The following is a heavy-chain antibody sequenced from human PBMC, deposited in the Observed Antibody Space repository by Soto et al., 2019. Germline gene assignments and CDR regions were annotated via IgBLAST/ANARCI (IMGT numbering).Heavy chain of an antibody. CDR3: AKGGAYSGYDYYYYYYMDA. V-gene: IGHV3-23*01. J-gene: IGHJ6*03. D-gene: IGHD5-12*01. Sequence: GGSLILSCAASGFTFSSYAMSWVRQAPGKGLEWVSAISGSGGSTYYADSVKGRFTISRDNSKNTLYLQMNSLRAEDTAVYYCAKGGAYSGYDYYYYYYMDAWGKGTTVTVSS. CDR2: ISGSGGST. CDR1: GFTFSSYA.